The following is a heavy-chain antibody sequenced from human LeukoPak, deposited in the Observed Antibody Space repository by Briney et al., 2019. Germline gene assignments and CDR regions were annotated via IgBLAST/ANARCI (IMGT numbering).Heavy chain of an antibody. CDR3: ATTMIVVVKERDSDY. D-gene: IGHD3-22*01. CDR1: GFTFSDYY. V-gene: IGHV3-11*04. Sequence: GGSLRLSCAASGFTFSDYYMSWIRQAPGKGLEWVSYISSSGSTIYYADSVKGRFTISRDNAKNSLYLQMNSLRAEDTAVYYCATTMIVVVKERDSDYWGQGTLVTVSS. CDR2: ISSSGSTI. J-gene: IGHJ4*02.